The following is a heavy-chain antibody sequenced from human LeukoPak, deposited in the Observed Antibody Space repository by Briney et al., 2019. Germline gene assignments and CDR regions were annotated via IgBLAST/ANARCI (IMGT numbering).Heavy chain of an antibody. CDR1: GYSFTSYW. CDR3: ARRVIAVAGMGTFDY. Sequence: GESLKISCKGSGYSFTSYWIGWVRQLPGKGLEWMGIIYPGDSDTRYSPSFQGQVTISADKSISTAYLQWSSLKASDTAMYYCARRVIAVAGMGTFDYWGQGTLVTVSS. J-gene: IGHJ4*02. D-gene: IGHD6-19*01. CDR2: IYPGDSDT. V-gene: IGHV5-51*01.